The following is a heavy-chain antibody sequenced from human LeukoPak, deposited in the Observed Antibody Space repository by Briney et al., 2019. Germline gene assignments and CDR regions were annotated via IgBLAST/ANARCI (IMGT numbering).Heavy chain of an antibody. CDR1: GGSISSYY. CDR2: IYYSGST. V-gene: IGHV4-59*08. CDR3: ARQRSWSDAFDI. Sequence: SPSETLSLTCTVSGGSISSYYWSWIRQPPGKGLEWIGYIYYSGSTNYNPSLKSRVTISVDTSKNQFSLKLRSVTAADTAVYYCARQRSWSDAFDIWGQGTMVTVSS. D-gene: IGHD6-13*01. J-gene: IGHJ3*02.